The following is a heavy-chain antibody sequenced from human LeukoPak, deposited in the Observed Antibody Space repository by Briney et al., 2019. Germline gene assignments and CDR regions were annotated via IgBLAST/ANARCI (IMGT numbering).Heavy chain of an antibody. V-gene: IGHV3-15*01. J-gene: IGHJ4*02. Sequence: PGGSLRLSCVASGFTFSDAWMSWVRQAPGKGLEWVGRIKSKNAGETTDYAEPVKGRFTISRDDSKNMLYLQMDSLRTEDTSVYYCTTDWGIPSGGGSCSSLWGEGTLVTVSS. D-gene: IGHD2-15*01. CDR1: GFTFSDAW. CDR3: TTDWGIPSGGGSCSSL. CDR2: IKSKNAGETT.